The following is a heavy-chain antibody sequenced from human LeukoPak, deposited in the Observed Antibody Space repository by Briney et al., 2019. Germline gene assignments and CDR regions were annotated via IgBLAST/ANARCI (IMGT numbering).Heavy chain of an antibody. Sequence: GGSLRLSCAASGFTFSNYAMSWVRQAPGKGLEWVGFIRSKAYGGTTEYAASVKGGFTISRDDSKSIAYLQMNSLKTEDTAVYYCTSENSSGWYYFDYWGQGTLVTVSS. CDR2: IRSKAYGGTT. CDR1: GFTFSNYA. CDR3: TSENSSGWYYFDY. V-gene: IGHV3-49*04. J-gene: IGHJ4*02. D-gene: IGHD6-19*01.